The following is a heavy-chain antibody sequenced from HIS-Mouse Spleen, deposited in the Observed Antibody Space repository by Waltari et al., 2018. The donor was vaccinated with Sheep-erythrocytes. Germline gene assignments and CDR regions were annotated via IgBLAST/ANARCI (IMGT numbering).Heavy chain of an antibody. CDR1: GFTFSSYS. J-gene: IGHJ4*02. CDR2: ISSSSSYI. D-gene: IGHD1-26*01. CDR3: ARVASGATFDY. V-gene: IGHV3-21*01. Sequence: EVQLVESGGGLVKPGGSLRLSGAASGFTFSSYSLNLVRQAPGKGLEWVSSISSSSSYIYYADSVKGRFTISRDNAKNSLYLQMNSLRAEDTAVYYCARVASGATFDYWGQGTLVTVSS.